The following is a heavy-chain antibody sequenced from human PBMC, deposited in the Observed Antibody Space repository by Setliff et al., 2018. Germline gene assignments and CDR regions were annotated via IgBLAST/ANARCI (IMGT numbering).Heavy chain of an antibody. D-gene: IGHD2-21*01. CDR3: ARGLEGEDYFYYMDV. V-gene: IGHV4-4*02. J-gene: IGHJ6*03. CDR2: IYHSGSI. CDR1: GGSISSSNW. Sequence: SETLSLTCTVSGGSISSSNWWTWVRQPPGKGLEWIWEIYHSGSINYNPSLKSRVTMSVDKSKNQFSLMLTSVTAADTAVYYCARGLEGEDYFYYMDVWGKGNTVTVSS.